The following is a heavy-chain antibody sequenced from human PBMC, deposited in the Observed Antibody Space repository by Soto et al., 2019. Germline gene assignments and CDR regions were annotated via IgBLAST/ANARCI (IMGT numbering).Heavy chain of an antibody. J-gene: IGHJ4*02. V-gene: IGHV4-31*03. CDR3: AREPTHDYGDYVY. CDR2: IYHTGST. CDR1: GVTVSSDAYY. Sequence: TLSLTCTVSGVTVSSDAYYWSWIRQHPGKGLEWIGNIYHTGSTYYSPSLKSRVVISLDTSSNQFSLTLTSVTAADTAVYYCAREPTHDYGDYVYWGQGTLVTVSS. D-gene: IGHD4-17*01.